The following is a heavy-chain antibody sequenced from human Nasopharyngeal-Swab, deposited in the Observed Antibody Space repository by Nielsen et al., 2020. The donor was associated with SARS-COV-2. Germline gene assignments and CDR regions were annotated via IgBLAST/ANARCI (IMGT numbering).Heavy chain of an antibody. J-gene: IGHJ6*02. CDR3: ARDLIYYYGSGSYGAPHYYYDGMDV. CDR2: IYYSGST. D-gene: IGHD3-10*01. Sequence: WIRQPPGKGLEWIGHIYYSGSTYYNPSLKSRVTISVDTSKNQFSLKLSSVTAADTAVYYCARDLIYYYGSGSYGAPHYYYDGMDVWGQGTTVTVSS. V-gene: IGHV4-31*02.